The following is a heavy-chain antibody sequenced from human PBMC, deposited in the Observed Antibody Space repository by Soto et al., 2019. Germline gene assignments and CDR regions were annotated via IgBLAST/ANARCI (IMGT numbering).Heavy chain of an antibody. D-gene: IGHD2-21*02. J-gene: IGHJ4*02. CDR2: ISDSNGNK. V-gene: IGHV1-18*01. CDR1: GYTFTSYA. CDR3: AREGAEVTSHFDL. Sequence: ASGKVSCNASGYTFTSYAMYWLRHAPGQGLEWMGWISDSNGNKEYEQKVQGRVTMTTDKSTSTDYMEMRSMRSEDTSVYYCAREGAEVTSHFDLWGQGTLVTVSS.